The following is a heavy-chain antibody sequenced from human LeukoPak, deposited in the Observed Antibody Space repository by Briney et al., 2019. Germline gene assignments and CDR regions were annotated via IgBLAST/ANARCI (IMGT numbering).Heavy chain of an antibody. D-gene: IGHD1-26*01. CDR1: GFTFSNSA. CDR2: TTGSGDST. Sequence: TGGSLRLSCAASGFTFSNSAMTWVRQAPGKGLEWVSTTTGSGDSTYYADSVKGRFTISRDNSNNTLSLQMNSLRVDDTAVYFCVRGAATFDHWGQGTLVTVSS. J-gene: IGHJ4*02. V-gene: IGHV3-23*01. CDR3: VRGAATFDH.